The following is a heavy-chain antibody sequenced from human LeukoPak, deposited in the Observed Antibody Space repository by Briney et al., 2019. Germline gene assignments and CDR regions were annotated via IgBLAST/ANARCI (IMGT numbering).Heavy chain of an antibody. Sequence: SETLSLTCAVYGGSFSGYYWSWIRQPPGKGLEWIGEINHSGSTNYNPSLKSRVTISVDTSKNQFSLKLSSVTAGDTAVYYCARGAWFGELSMSFDPWGQGTLVTVSS. CDR1: GGSFSGYY. J-gene: IGHJ5*02. CDR3: ARGAWFGELSMSFDP. V-gene: IGHV4-34*01. D-gene: IGHD3-10*01. CDR2: INHSGST.